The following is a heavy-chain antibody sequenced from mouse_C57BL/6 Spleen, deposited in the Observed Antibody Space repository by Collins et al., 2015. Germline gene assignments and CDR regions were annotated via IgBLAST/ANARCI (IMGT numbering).Heavy chain of an antibody. CDR2: IDPETVIT. J-gene: IGHJ4*01. CDR3: TRTMDY. Sequence: GAIDPETVITAYNQKFKGKAILTADKSSSTAYMELRSLTSEDSAVYYCTRTMDYWGQGTSVTVSS. V-gene: IGHV1-15*01.